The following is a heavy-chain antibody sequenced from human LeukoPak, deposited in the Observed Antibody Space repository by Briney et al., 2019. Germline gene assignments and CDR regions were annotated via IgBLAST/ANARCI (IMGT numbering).Heavy chain of an antibody. Sequence: GSSVKVSCKASGGTFSSYAISWVRQAPGQGLEWMGGIIPIFGTANYAQKFQGRVTITTDESTSTAYMELSNLRSEDTAVYYCARAPRIAAAGGSAFDIWGQGTMVTVSS. V-gene: IGHV1-69*05. CDR1: GGTFSSYA. CDR2: IIPIFGTA. J-gene: IGHJ3*02. CDR3: ARAPRIAAAGGSAFDI. D-gene: IGHD6-13*01.